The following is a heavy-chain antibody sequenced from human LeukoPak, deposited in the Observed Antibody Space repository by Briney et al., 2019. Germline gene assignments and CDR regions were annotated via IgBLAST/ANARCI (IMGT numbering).Heavy chain of an antibody. J-gene: IGHJ3*02. CDR3: AKATSRLRLQGDYSSGANDAFDI. Sequence: PGGSLRLSCAASGFTFSDYAMHWVRQAPGKGLEWVALISYDGNNQYLADSVKGRFTISRDDSNNTLFLQMNSLRAEDTAVYYCAKATSRLRLQGDYSSGANDAFDIWGQGTMVTVSS. CDR1: GFTFSDYA. CDR2: ISYDGNNQ. D-gene: IGHD3-22*01. V-gene: IGHV3-30*18.